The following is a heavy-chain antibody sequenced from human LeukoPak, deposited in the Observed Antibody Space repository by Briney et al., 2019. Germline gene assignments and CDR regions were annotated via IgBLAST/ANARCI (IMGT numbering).Heavy chain of an antibody. J-gene: IGHJ4*02. V-gene: IGHV4-39*01. CDR3: ARAGLGTYYGTYYFDY. Sequence: PSETLSLTCAVSGGSISSNSYYSGWIRQPPGKGLEWIGSIYYSGSTYYNPSLKSRVTISVDTSKNQFSLKLSSVTAADTAVCYCARAGLGTYYGTYYFDYWGQGTLVTVSS. CDR2: IYYSGST. CDR1: GGSISSNSYY. D-gene: IGHD1-26*01.